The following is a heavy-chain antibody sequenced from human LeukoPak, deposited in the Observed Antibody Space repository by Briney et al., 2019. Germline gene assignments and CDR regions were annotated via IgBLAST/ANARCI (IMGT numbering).Heavy chain of an antibody. J-gene: IGHJ4*02. CDR2: IYSGGST. CDR3: ARNPLGELSLGYFDY. CDR1: GFTVSSNY. V-gene: IGHV3-66*01. Sequence: GSLRLSCAASGFTVSSNYMSWVRQAPGKGLEWVSVIYSGGSTYYADSVKGRFTISRDNSKNTLYLQMNSLRAEDTAVYYCARNPLGELSLGYFDYWGQGTLVTVSS. D-gene: IGHD3-16*02.